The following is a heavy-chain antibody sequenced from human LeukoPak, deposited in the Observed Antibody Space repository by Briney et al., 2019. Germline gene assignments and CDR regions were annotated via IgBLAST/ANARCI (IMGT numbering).Heavy chain of an antibody. CDR3: ARDEWLLGS. J-gene: IGHJ5*02. CDR2: ISSSSSTI. V-gene: IGHV3-48*01. D-gene: IGHD2-15*01. Sequence: PGGSLRLSCAASGFTFSSYSMNWVRQAPGKGLEWVSYISSSSSTIYYADSVKGRFTISRDNAKNSLYLQMNSLRAEDTAVYYCARDEWLLGSWGQGTLVTVSS. CDR1: GFTFSSYS.